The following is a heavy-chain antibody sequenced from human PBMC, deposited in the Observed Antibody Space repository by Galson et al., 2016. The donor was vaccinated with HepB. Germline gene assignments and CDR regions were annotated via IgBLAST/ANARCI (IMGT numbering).Heavy chain of an antibody. D-gene: IGHD3-10*01. CDR2: FDPEDGKI. Sequence: SVKVSCKVSGYSLSELSIHWVRQAPGKGLEWMGGFDPEDGKIAYAKKIRGRVTMTEDTSADTAYMELSSLRSEDTAVYYCASGRLYYTDDAFDLWGQGTMVTVSS. CDR3: ASGRLYYTDDAFDL. J-gene: IGHJ3*01. CDR1: GYSLSELS. V-gene: IGHV1-24*01.